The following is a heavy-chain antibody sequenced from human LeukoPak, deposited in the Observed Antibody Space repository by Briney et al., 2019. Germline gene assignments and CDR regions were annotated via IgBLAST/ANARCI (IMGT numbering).Heavy chain of an antibody. CDR3: TTDLGDYGDYIRC. D-gene: IGHD4-17*01. CDR2: IKSDGGTT. Sequence: GGSLRLSCAASGFTFSKAWFSWVRRAPGKGLEWIGRIKSDGGTTDYAAPVKGRFTISRDDSKNTLSLQMNSLKAEDTAVYYSTTDLGDYGDYIRCWGQGTLVTVSS. J-gene: IGHJ4*02. V-gene: IGHV3-15*01. CDR1: GFTFSKAW.